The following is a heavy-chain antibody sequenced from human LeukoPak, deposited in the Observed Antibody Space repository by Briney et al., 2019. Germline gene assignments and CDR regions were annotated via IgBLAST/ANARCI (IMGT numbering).Heavy chain of an antibody. D-gene: IGHD2-2*01. CDR2: ISWNSGSI. CDR3: ARDRVVVVPAAYWFDP. Sequence: PGRSLRLSCAASGFTFDDYAMHWVRQAPGKGLEWVSGISWNSGSIGYADSVKGRFTISRDNSKNTLYLQMNSLRAEDTAVYYCARDRVVVVPAAYWFDPWGQGTLVTVSS. J-gene: IGHJ5*02. CDR1: GFTFDDYA. V-gene: IGHV3-9*01.